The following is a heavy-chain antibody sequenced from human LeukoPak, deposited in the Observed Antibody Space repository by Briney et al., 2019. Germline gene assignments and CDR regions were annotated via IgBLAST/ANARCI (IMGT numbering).Heavy chain of an antibody. V-gene: IGHV4-39*01. CDR3: AGFTVEMATWTDY. CDR1: GGSISSAAYH. J-gene: IGHJ4*02. CDR2: VSYTGGN. D-gene: IGHD5-24*01. Sequence: PSETLSLTCIVSGGSISSAAYHWGWSRQSPGKGLEWIATVSYTGGNYYNPSLKSRVTISLDTSRNQLSLELTSVTAADTAAYYCAGFTVEMATWTDYWGQGALVTVSS.